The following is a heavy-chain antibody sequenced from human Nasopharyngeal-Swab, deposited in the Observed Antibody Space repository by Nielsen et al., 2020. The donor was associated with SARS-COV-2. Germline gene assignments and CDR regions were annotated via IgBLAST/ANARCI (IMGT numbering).Heavy chain of an antibody. D-gene: IGHD3-10*01. CDR3: AFPGSWFAPHAFDL. Sequence: AGSLTLTCVASGVASSSYDMHWVRHAPAKGLEWMAVTLYDGSNKDYADSVKGRFTISRDNSKNTLYLQMHSLRPEATALYYCAFPGSWFAPHAFDLWGQGTLVSVSS. V-gene: IGHV3-30*03. CDR2: TLYDGSNK. CDR1: GVASSSYD. J-gene: IGHJ3*01.